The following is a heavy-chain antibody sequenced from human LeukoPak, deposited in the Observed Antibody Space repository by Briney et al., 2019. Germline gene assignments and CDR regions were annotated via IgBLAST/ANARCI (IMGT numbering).Heavy chain of an antibody. CDR3: ARVKKLMPEFEF. V-gene: IGHV1-2*02. J-gene: IGHJ4*02. CDR2: INPDSGAT. D-gene: IGHD2-2*01. Sequence: ASPKVSCKSSGYTFVDYDIHWVRHAPGQELEWKGWINPDSGATKYAQKFQGRVSMTRDTSINTAYMDLTNLRSDDTAIFYCARVKKLMPEFEFWGQGTLVTVSS. CDR1: GYTFVDYD.